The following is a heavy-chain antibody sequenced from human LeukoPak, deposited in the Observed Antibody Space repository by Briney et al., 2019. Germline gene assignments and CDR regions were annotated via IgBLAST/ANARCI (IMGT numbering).Heavy chain of an antibody. CDR2: ISAYNGNT. V-gene: IGHV1-18*01. CDR1: GYTFSSYG. D-gene: IGHD3-10*01. Sequence: VASVKVSFKGSGYTFSSYGISWVRQAPGQGLEWMGWISAYNGNTNYAQKLQGRVTMTTDTSTSTAYMELRSLRSDDTAVYYCARAVWFGELLYDYWGQGTLVTVSS. CDR3: ARAVWFGELLYDY. J-gene: IGHJ4*02.